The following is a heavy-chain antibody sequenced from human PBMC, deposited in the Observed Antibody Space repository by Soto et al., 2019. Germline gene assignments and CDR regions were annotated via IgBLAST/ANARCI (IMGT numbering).Heavy chain of an antibody. Sequence: QVQLVESGGGVVQPGRSLRLSCAASGFTFSSYGMHWVRQAPGKGLEWVAVISYDGSNKYYADSVKGRFNISRDNSKNTLYLQMNSLRAEDTAVDYCAKDRDGYLDYWGQGTLVTVSA. CDR3: AKDRDGYLDY. V-gene: IGHV3-30*18. J-gene: IGHJ4*02. CDR2: ISYDGSNK. CDR1: GFTFSSYG.